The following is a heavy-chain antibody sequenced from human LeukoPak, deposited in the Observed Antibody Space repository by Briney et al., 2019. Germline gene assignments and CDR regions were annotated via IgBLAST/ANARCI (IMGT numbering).Heavy chain of an antibody. CDR1: GFTFSSYA. V-gene: IGHV3-23*01. Sequence: GGSLGLSCAASGFTFSSYAMSWVRQAPGKGLEWVSAISGSGGSTYYADSVKGRFTISRDNSKNTLYLQMNSLRAEDTAVYYCAKDLYYYGSGSYYYWGQGTLVTVSS. CDR2: ISGSGGST. CDR3: AKDLYYYGSGSYYY. D-gene: IGHD3-10*01. J-gene: IGHJ4*02.